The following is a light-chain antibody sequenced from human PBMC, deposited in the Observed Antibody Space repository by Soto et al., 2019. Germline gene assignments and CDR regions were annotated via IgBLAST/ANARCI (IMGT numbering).Light chain of an antibody. CDR2: KAS. Sequence: DIQMTQSPSILSASVGDRVTITCRASQSISSWLAWYQQKPGKDPNLLIYKASHLENGVPSRFSGSGSGTEFTLTISSLQPGDFATYYCQHYNTYPWTFGQGTKV. J-gene: IGKJ1*01. CDR1: QSISSW. V-gene: IGKV1-5*03. CDR3: QHYNTYPWT.